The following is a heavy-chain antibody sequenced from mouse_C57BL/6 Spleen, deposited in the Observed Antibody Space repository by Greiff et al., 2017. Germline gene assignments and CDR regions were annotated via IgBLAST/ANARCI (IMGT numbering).Heavy chain of an antibody. CDR3: AKISFTTVVARGYFDV. V-gene: IGHV1-72*01. CDR1: SYTFTSYW. CDR2: IDPNSGGT. J-gene: IGHJ1*03. Sequence: QVQLQQPGAELVKPGASVKLSCKASSYTFTSYWMHWVKQRPGRGLEWIGRIDPNSGGTKYNEKFKSKATLTVDKPSSTAYMQLSSLTSEDSAVYYCAKISFTTVVARGYFDVWGTGTTVTVSS. D-gene: IGHD1-1*01.